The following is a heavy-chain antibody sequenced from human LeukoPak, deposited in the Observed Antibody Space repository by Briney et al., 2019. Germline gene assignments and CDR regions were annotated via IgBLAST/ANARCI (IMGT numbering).Heavy chain of an antibody. CDR2: IKSDGST. V-gene: IGHV3-74*01. CDR1: GFTFDDYA. Sequence: GRSLRLPCAASGFTFDDYAMHWVRQAPGKGLVWVSRIKSDGSTNYADSVKGRFTISRDNAKNTVSLQMNSLRAEDTGVYYCARAPSEIGGYYPEYFRHWGQGTLVTVSS. D-gene: IGHD3-22*01. J-gene: IGHJ1*01. CDR3: ARAPSEIGGYYPEYFRH.